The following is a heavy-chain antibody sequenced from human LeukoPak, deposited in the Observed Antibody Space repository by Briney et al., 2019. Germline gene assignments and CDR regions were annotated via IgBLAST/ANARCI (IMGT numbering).Heavy chain of an antibody. CDR3: AKSLVGTTTRVG. CDR2: ISGSGVIT. V-gene: IGHV3-23*01. Sequence: PGGSLRLSCAASGFTLSDYAMSRVRQAPGRGLEWVSGISGSGVITNYADSVKGRFTISRDNSKNTLYLQMNSLRAEDTAVYYCAKSLVGTTTRVGWGQGTLVTVSS. D-gene: IGHD1-26*01. J-gene: IGHJ4*02. CDR1: GFTLSDYA.